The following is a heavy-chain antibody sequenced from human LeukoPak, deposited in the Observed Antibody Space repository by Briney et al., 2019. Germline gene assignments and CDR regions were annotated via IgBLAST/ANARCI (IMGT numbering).Heavy chain of an antibody. CDR1: GFTFSSYG. CDR3: AKSDYYGSGSDWRLFYYFDY. CDR2: ISGSGGSI. V-gene: IGHV3-23*01. Sequence: PGGSLRLSCAASGFTFSSYGMSWVRQAPGKGLEWVSAISGSGGSIYYADSVKGRFTISRDNSKNTLYLQMNSLRAEDTAVYYCAKSDYYGSGSDWRLFYYFDYWGQGTLVTVSS. J-gene: IGHJ4*02. D-gene: IGHD3-10*01.